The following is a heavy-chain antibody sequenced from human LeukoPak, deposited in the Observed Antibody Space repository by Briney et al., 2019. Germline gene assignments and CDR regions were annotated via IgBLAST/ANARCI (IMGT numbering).Heavy chain of an antibody. CDR1: GFTFSHYG. J-gene: IGHJ4*02. V-gene: IGHV3-30*03. Sequence: GGSLRLSCAASGFTFSHYGIHWVRQAPGKGLEWVAGLTYDGNKKYYTDSVEGRFTISRDNSKNTLHLQMNSLRADDTAVYYCARDMGTGECSSSRCYAFDYWGQGTLVIVSS. D-gene: IGHD2-2*01. CDR2: LTYDGNKK. CDR3: ARDMGTGECSSSRCYAFDY.